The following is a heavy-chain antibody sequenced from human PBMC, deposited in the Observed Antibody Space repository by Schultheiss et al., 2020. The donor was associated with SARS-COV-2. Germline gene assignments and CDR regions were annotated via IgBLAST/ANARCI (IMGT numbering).Heavy chain of an antibody. Sequence: SETLSLTCTVSSGSFSGYYWSWIRQPPGKGLEWIGEINQSGSTNYNPSLKRRVTISVDTSKNQFSLKLSSVTAADTAVYYCARGPYCSGGSCYPREKGTFDYWGQGTLVTVSS. CDR1: SGSFSGYY. D-gene: IGHD2-15*01. V-gene: IGHV4-34*01. CDR2: INQSGST. J-gene: IGHJ4*02. CDR3: ARGPYCSGGSCYPREKGTFDY.